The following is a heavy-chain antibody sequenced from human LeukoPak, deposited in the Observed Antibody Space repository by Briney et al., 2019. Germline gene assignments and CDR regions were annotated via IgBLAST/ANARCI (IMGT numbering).Heavy chain of an antibody. Sequence: GGSLRLTCAASGFTISDYYMSWIRHAPPKGLEWVSYISSSGSTIYYADSVKGRVTISRDNAKNSLYLQMNSLTAEDTAVYYCARLGGYSYGPLSFFDYWGQGTLVTVSS. CDR3: ARLGGYSYGPLSFFDY. V-gene: IGHV3-11*04. CDR2: ISSSGSTI. D-gene: IGHD5-18*01. CDR1: GFTISDYY. J-gene: IGHJ4*02.